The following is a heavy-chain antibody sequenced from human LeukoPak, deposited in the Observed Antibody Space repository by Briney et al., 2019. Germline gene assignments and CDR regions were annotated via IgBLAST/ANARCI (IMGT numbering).Heavy chain of an antibody. CDR3: CGDFDY. J-gene: IGHJ4*02. CDR1: GFTFDDYG. V-gene: IGHV3-30*02. CDR2: IPYDGDNG. D-gene: IGHD2-21*01. Sequence: GGSLRLSCAASGFTFDDYGMHWVRQAPDKGLEWVAFIPYDGDNGYYADSVKGRFTISRDNSKNTLYLQMNSLRGEDTAVYYCCGDFDYWGQGTLVTVSS.